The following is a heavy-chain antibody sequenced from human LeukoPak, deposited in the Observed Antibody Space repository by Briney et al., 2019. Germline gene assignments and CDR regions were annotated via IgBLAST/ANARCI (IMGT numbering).Heavy chain of an antibody. CDR3: ARYLYDSSGLDAFDI. V-gene: IGHV3-64*01. Sequence: GGSLRLSCVASGFTFSSYAMHWVRQAPGKGLEYVSAISSNGGSTYYANSAKGRFTISRDNSKNTLYLQMGSLRAEDMAVYYCARYLYDSSGLDAFDIWGQGTMVTVSS. J-gene: IGHJ3*02. CDR1: GFTFSSYA. CDR2: ISSNGGST. D-gene: IGHD3-22*01.